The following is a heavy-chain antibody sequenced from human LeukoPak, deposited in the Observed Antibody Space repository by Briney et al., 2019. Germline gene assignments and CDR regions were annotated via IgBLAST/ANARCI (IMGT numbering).Heavy chain of an antibody. Sequence: GGSLRLSCTASGFTFGDYAMSWVRQAPGKGLEWVSAISGSGGSTYYADSVKGRFTISRDNSKNTLYLQMNSLRAEDTAVYYCAKASPASNYDILTGYYTFDYWGQGTLVTVSS. CDR1: GFTFGDYA. CDR2: ISGSGGST. CDR3: AKASPASNYDILTGYYTFDY. J-gene: IGHJ4*02. V-gene: IGHV3-23*01. D-gene: IGHD3-9*01.